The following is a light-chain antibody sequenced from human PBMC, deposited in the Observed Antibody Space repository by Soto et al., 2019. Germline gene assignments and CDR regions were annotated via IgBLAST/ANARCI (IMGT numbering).Light chain of an antibody. J-gene: IGKJ5*01. CDR1: QSVSGY. Sequence: EIVLTQSPVTLSLSPGERATLSCRASQSVSGYVAWYQQKPGQAPRLLIYDASSRANDIPARFTGSGSGTDFSLTISSLEPEDFAVYYCQQYNNWPPLTFGQGTRLEIK. CDR2: DAS. CDR3: QQYNNWPPLT. V-gene: IGKV3-11*01.